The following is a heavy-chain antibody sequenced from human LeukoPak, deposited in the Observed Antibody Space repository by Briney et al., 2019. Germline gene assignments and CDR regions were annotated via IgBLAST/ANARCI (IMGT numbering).Heavy chain of an antibody. J-gene: IGHJ5*02. Sequence: GASVKVSCKPSGYTFTSYSISRVRQAPGQGLEWMGWISTYNGNTNYVQKLQGRVTMTTDTSTSTAYMELRTLRSDDTAVYYCARAPLTGTTNWFDPWGQGTLVTVSS. V-gene: IGHV1-18*01. CDR2: ISTYNGNT. CDR3: ARAPLTGTTNWFDP. CDR1: GYTFTSYS. D-gene: IGHD1-1*01.